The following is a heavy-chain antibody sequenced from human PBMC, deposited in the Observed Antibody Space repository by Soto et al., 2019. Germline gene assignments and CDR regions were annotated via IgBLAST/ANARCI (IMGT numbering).Heavy chain of an antibody. Sequence: ASVKVSCKASGYTFTSYDINWVRLATGQGFEWMGWMNPNSGNTGYAQKLQGRLTMTRNTSISTAYMELNSLRSEDTAVYFCVLDYYGSGSYSSWGQGTLVTVSS. J-gene: IGHJ5*02. CDR3: VLDYYGSGSYSS. CDR1: GYTFTSYD. CDR2: MNPNSGNT. V-gene: IGHV1-8*01. D-gene: IGHD3-10*01.